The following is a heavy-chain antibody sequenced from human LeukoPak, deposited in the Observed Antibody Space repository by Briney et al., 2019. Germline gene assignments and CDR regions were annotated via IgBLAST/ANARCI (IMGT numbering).Heavy chain of an antibody. CDR2: ISSRSSTT. J-gene: IGHJ6*03. CDR1: GFTFSSYS. CDR3: ARTLRAAYYYYYMDV. Sequence: GGSLRLSCAASGFTFSSYSMNWVRQAPGKGLEWVSYISSRSSTTYYADSVKGRFTIHRDNAKNSLYLQMNSLRAEDTALYYCARTLRAAYYYYYMDVWGKGTTVTVSS. V-gene: IGHV3-48*01.